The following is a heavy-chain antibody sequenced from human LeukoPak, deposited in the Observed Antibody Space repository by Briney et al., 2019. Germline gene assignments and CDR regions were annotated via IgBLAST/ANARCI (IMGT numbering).Heavy chain of an antibody. CDR1: GGSFSGYY. CDR2: INHSGST. V-gene: IGHV4-34*01. D-gene: IGHD6-13*01. J-gene: IGHJ6*03. Sequence: SETLSLTCAVYGGSFSGYYWSWIRQPPGKGLEWIGEINHSGSTNYNPSPKSRVTISVDTSKNQFSLKLSSVTAADTAVYYCARVMHSSSWLYYYYYMDVWGKGTTVTVSS. CDR3: ARVMHSSSWLYYYYYMDV.